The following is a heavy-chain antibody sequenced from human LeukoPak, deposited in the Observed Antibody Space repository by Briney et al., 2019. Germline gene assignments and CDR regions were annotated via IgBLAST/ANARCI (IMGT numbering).Heavy chain of an antibody. D-gene: IGHD5-18*01. CDR1: GGSINSGRYY. CDR2: ISTSGRT. V-gene: IGHV4-61*09. J-gene: IGHJ6*03. Sequence: SETLSLTCNVSGGSINSGRYYWSWIRQPTGRGLEWIGHISTSGRTSYSPSLKSRVTISVDTSKNQFSLKMSSVSAADTAVYYCARGLHGYTYGYVPWELYYYMDVWGKGTTVTISS. CDR3: ARGLHGYTYGYVPWELYYYMDV.